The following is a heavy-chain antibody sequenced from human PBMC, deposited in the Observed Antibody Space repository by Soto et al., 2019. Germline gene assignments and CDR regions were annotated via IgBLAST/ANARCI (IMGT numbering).Heavy chain of an antibody. D-gene: IGHD4-17*01. CDR3: ARMMTIKTPEGPFDY. J-gene: IGHJ4*02. CDR2: IYHSGST. V-gene: IGHV4-4*02. CDR1: GGSISSCNW. Sequence: QVQLQESGPGLVKPSGTLSLTCAVSGGSISSCNWWCWVRQPPGKGPEWIGEIYHSGSTNYNPSLKSRVTISVDKSKNQLSLKLSSVTAADTAVYYCARMMTIKTPEGPFDYWGQGTLVTVSS.